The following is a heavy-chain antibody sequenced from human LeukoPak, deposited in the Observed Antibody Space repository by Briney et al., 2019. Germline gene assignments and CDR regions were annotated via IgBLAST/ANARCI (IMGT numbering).Heavy chain of an antibody. J-gene: IGHJ6*02. CDR2: IIPIFGTA. CDR1: GSTFSSYG. Sequence: SVKVSCKAPGSTFSSYGISWVRQAPGKGLEWMGGIIPIFGTANYAQKFQGRVTITADESTSTAYLELSSLRSEATAVYYCARCLVEMATTTPYGMDVWGQGTTVTVSS. D-gene: IGHD5-24*01. CDR3: ARCLVEMATTTPYGMDV. V-gene: IGHV1-69*13.